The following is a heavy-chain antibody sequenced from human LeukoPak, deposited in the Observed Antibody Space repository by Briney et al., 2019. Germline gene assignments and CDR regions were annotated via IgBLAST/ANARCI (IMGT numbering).Heavy chain of an antibody. CDR1: GGSISSSSYY. J-gene: IGHJ4*02. CDR3: ARVHPDGYSAY. D-gene: IGHD5-24*01. V-gene: IGHV4-61*03. Sequence: SETLSLTCTVSGGSISSSSYYWSWIRQPPGKGLEWIGYIYYIGSTKYNPSLESRVTISVDTSKNHFSLKLNSVTAADTAVYFCARVHPDGYSAYWGQGILVTVSS. CDR2: IYYIGST.